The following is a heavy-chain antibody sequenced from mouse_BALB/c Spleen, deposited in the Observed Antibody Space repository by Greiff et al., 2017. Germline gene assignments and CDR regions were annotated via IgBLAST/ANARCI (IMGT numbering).Heavy chain of an antibody. D-gene: IGHD2-4*01. V-gene: IGHV1-80*01. Sequence: VQLQQSGAELVRPGSSVKISCKASGYAFSSYWMNWVKQRPGQGLEWIGQIYPGDGDTNYNGKFKGKATLTADKSSSTAYMQLSSLTSEDSAVYFWARSNADYGQFAYWGQGTLVTVSA. CDR3: ARSNADYGQFAY. CDR1: GYAFSSYW. CDR2: IYPGDGDT. J-gene: IGHJ3*01.